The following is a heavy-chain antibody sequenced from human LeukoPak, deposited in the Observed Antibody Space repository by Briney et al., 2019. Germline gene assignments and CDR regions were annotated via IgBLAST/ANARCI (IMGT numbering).Heavy chain of an antibody. CDR2: IYYDGGRYDSAKT. Sequence: SDTLSLTCAVYGRSFSGYYWSWIRQPPGKGLEWVGSIYYDGGRYDSAKTYYKASLKTRVTISVDTSKNLFSLRLNSLTAADTAVYYCAKGGDRSSSSSYYYYFYMDVWGKGTTVTVSS. J-gene: IGHJ6*03. V-gene: IGHV4-34*01. CDR3: AKGGDRSSSSSYYYYFYMDV. CDR1: GRSFSGYY. D-gene: IGHD6-6*01.